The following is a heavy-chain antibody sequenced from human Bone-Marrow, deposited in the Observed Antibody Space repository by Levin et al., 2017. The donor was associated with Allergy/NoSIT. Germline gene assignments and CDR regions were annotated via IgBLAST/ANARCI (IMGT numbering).Heavy chain of an antibody. CDR1: GGSINSSPFY. CDR3: AREGTPQSWDY. J-gene: IGHJ4*02. V-gene: IGHV4-39*07. D-gene: IGHD1-14*01. Sequence: SETLSLTCTVSGGSINSSPFYWVWIRQPPGTGLEWIGSVYYTGTTYYNPSLKSRVTISVDTSKEQFSLKVTSVTAADTAVYYCAREGTPQSWDYWGQGTLVSVSS. CDR2: VYYTGTT.